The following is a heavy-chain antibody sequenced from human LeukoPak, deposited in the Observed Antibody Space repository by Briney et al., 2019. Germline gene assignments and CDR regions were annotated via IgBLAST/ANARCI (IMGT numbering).Heavy chain of an antibody. V-gene: IGHV3-30*18. CDR2: ISYDGSNK. J-gene: IGHJ4*02. CDR3: AKDPRSSSSLTFDY. D-gene: IGHD6-13*01. CDR1: GFTISSYG. Sequence: GSLRLSCGATGFTISSYGMHWVRQAPGKGLEWVAVISYDGSNKYYADSVKGRFTISRDNSKNTLYLQMNSLRAEDTAVYYCAKDPRSSSSLTFDYWGQGTLVTVSS.